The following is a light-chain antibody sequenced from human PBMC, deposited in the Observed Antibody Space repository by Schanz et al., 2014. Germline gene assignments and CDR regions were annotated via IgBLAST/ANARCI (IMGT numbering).Light chain of an antibody. Sequence: QSALTQPASVSGSPGQSITISCTATSIDVGTYNLVSWYQQHPGTVPKPMIYNVNTRPSGVPDRFSGSKSGNTASLTVSGLQPEDEADYYCSSYAGTNNFGVFGGGTKLTVL. J-gene: IGLJ3*02. V-gene: IGLV2-8*01. CDR2: NVN. CDR3: SSYAGTNNFGV. CDR1: SIDVGTYNL.